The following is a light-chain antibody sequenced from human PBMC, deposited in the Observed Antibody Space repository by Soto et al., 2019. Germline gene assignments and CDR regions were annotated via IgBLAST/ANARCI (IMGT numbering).Light chain of an antibody. V-gene: IGKV1-39*01. CDR2: AAS. CDR3: QQSYSTPRT. Sequence: DIQMTQSPSSLSASVGDRVTITCRASQRISSYLNWYQQKPGKVPKLLIYAASTLQGGVPSRFSGSGYGTDFTLTISSLQPEDFATYYCQQSYSTPRTFGQGTKLEIK. J-gene: IGKJ2*01. CDR1: QRISSY.